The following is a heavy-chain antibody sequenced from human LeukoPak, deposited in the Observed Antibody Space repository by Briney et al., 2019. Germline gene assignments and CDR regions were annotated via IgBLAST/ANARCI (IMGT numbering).Heavy chain of an antibody. D-gene: IGHD1-1*01. CDR1: GGTFSSYA. V-gene: IGHV1-69*13. CDR2: IIPIFGTA. J-gene: IGHJ4*02. CDR3: ARSYPERRFYFDY. Sequence: ASVKVSCKASGGTFSSYAISWARQAPGQGLEWMGGIIPIFGTANYAQKFQGRVTITADESTSTAYMELSSLRSEDTAVYYCARSYPERRFYFDYWGQGTLVTVSS.